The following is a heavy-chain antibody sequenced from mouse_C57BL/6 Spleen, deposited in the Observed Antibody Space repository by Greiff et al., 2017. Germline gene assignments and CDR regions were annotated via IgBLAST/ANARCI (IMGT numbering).Heavy chain of an antibody. D-gene: IGHD3-2*02. CDR3: AREGRGSSGYKAY. J-gene: IGHJ3*01. V-gene: IGHV1-55*01. CDR2: IYPGSGST. Sequence: QVQLQQPGAELVKPGASVKMSCKASGYTFTSYWITWVKQRPGQGLEWIGDIYPGSGSTNYNEKFKSKATLTVDTSSSTAYMQLSSLTSEDSAVYYCAREGRGSSGYKAYWGQGTLVTVSA. CDR1: GYTFTSYW.